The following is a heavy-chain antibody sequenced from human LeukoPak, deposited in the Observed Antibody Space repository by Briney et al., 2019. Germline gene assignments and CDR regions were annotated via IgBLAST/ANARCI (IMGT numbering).Heavy chain of an antibody. Sequence: GRSFRLFYAASGFTLSFYWMGWARHDPGKGLGWVSSISSSSSYIYHADSVKGRFTISRDNAQNSLYLQMNSLRAEDTAVYYCAREIMVDYWGQGTLVTVSS. CDR1: GFTLSFYW. J-gene: IGHJ4*02. CDR2: ISSSSSYI. CDR3: AREIMVDY. D-gene: IGHD2-15*01. V-gene: IGHV3-21*01.